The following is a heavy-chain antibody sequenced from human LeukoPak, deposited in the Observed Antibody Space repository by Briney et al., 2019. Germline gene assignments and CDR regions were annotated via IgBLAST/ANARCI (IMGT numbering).Heavy chain of an antibody. CDR2: INPNSGGT. CDR3: VGLITRGY. V-gene: IGHV1-2*02. J-gene: IGHJ4*02. D-gene: IGHD3-16*01. Sequence: ASVKVSCKASGYTFTGYYMHWVRQAPGQGLEWMGWINPNSGGTNYAQKFQGRVTMTRDTSISTAYMELNSLRAEDTAVYYCVGLITRGYWGQGTLVTVSS. CDR1: GYTFTGYY.